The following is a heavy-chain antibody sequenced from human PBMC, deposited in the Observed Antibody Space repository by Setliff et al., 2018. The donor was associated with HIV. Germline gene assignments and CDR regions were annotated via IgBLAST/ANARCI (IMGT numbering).Heavy chain of an antibody. Sequence: GASVKVSCKSSGGTFSSYVINWVRQAPGQGLEWMGGIIPVSDTTNYAQKFQGRVTISKDTSKNQVVLKMTNMDPVDTATYYCARMISYSPYFDYWGQGTLVTVSS. J-gene: IGHJ4*02. V-gene: IGHV1-69*05. D-gene: IGHD1-26*01. CDR2: IIPVSDTT. CDR3: ARMISYSPYFDY. CDR1: GGTFSSYV.